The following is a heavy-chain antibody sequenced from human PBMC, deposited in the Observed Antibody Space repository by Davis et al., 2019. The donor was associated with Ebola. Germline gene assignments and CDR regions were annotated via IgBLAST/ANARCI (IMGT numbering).Heavy chain of an antibody. D-gene: IGHD3-10*01. CDR3: ARVYARDVLLWFGELFDY. V-gene: IGHV3-21*01. CDR1: GFTFSSYS. Sequence: GESLKISCAASGFTFSSYSMNWVRQAPGKGLEWVSSISSSSYIYYADSVKGRFTISRDNAKNSLYLQMNSLRAEDTAVYYCARVYARDVLLWFGELFDYWGQGTLVTVSS. J-gene: IGHJ4*02. CDR2: ISSSSYI.